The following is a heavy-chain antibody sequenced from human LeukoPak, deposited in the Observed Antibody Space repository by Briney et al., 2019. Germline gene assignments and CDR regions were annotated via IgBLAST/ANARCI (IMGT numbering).Heavy chain of an antibody. D-gene: IGHD6-6*01. J-gene: IGHJ4*02. V-gene: IGHV4-59*01. CDR1: GGTISSYY. CDR3: ARFGTSSSRFFDQ. CDR2: IHYSGTT. Sequence: SESLSLTCTVSGGTISSYYWSWVRPPPGKGLEWVGYIHYSGTTNYHPSLKSRVTIALDTSKNQISLKLNSVTAADTAVYYCARFGTSSSRFFDQWGQGTLVTVSS.